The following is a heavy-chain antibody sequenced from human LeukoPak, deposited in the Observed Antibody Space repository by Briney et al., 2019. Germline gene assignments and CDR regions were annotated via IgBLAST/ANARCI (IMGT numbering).Heavy chain of an antibody. D-gene: IGHD2-2*01. CDR1: GFTFSSYW. J-gene: IGHJ4*01. Sequence: GGSLRLSCAVSGFTFSSYWMNWVRQAPGKGLECVTSIKQDGGEKYYVDSVKDRFTISRVNAKNPLYLQMSSLRAEDTAVYYCAREGPALGLYFDLWGQGTLVTVSS. CDR3: AREGPALGLYFDL. CDR2: IKQDGGEK. V-gene: IGHV3-7*01.